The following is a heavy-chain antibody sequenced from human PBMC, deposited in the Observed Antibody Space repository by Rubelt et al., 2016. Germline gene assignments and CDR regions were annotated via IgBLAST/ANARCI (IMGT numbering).Heavy chain of an antibody. CDR3: TRDRPIDY. CDR2: IRNIADGGTT. Sequence: DVQLVESGGGLVQPGRSLRLSCTASGFTFGDYAMAWFRQDPGKRLEWVGFIRNIADGGTTEYAASVKGRLTISRDDSKRMAFLQMNSLKTEDTAVYYCTRDRPIDYWGQGTLVTVSS. CDR1: GFTFGDYA. V-gene: IGHV3-49*03. J-gene: IGHJ4*02.